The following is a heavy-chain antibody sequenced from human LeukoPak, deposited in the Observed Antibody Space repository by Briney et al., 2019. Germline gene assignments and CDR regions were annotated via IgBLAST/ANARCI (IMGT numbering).Heavy chain of an antibody. CDR3: ARGDFSSGLDY. D-gene: IGHD6-19*01. V-gene: IGHV4-34*01. CDR1: GGSFSGYY. Sequence: PSETLSLICAVYGGSFSGYYWSWIRQPPGKGLEWIGEINHSGSTNYNPSLKSRVTISVDTSKNQFSLKLSSVTAADTAVYYCARGDFSSGLDYWGQGTLVTVSS. J-gene: IGHJ4*02. CDR2: INHSGST.